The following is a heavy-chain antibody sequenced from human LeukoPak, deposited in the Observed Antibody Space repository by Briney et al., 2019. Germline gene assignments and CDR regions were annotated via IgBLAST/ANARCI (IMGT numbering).Heavy chain of an antibody. Sequence: PSETLSLTCAVYGGSFSGYYWSWIRQPPGKGLEWIGEINHSGSTNYNPSLKSRVTISVDTSKNQFSLKLSSVTAADTAVYYCARVRVPAATMSSWFDPWGQGTLVTVSS. CDR3: ARVRVPAATMSSWFDP. J-gene: IGHJ5*02. D-gene: IGHD2-2*01. CDR2: INHSGST. CDR1: GGSFSGYY. V-gene: IGHV4-34*01.